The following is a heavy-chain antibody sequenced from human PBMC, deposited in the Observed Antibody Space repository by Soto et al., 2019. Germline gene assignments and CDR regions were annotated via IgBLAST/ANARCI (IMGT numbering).Heavy chain of an antibody. J-gene: IGHJ5*02. Sequence: SVKVSCQASGGTFSRYAISWVRQAPGQGLEWMGGIIPIFGTANYAQKFQGRVTITADESTSTAYMELSSLRSEDTAVYYCARDPGGAAAGTLDPWGQGTLVTVSS. D-gene: IGHD6-13*01. V-gene: IGHV1-69*13. CDR1: GGTFSRYA. CDR2: IIPIFGTA. CDR3: ARDPGGAAAGTLDP.